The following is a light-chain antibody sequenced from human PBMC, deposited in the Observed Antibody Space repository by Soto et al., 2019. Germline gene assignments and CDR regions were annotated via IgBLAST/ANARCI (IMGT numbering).Light chain of an antibody. J-gene: IGLJ2*01. Sequence: QSALTQPASVSGSPGQSITISCTGTSSDVGGYNYVYWYQQHPGKAPKLMIYDVSNRPSGVSNRFSGSKSGNTASLTISGLQAEDEADYYCSSYTSSSTLVVFGEGTKITVL. CDR2: DVS. CDR1: SSDVGGYNY. CDR3: SSYTSSSTLVV. V-gene: IGLV2-14*01.